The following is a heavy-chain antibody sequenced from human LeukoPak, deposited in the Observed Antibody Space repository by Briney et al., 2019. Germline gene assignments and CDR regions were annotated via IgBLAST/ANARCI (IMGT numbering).Heavy chain of an antibody. D-gene: IGHD3-22*01. CDR2: INHSGST. J-gene: IGHJ4*02. CDR1: GGSISSYY. V-gene: IGHV4-34*01. Sequence: SETLSLTCTVSGGSISSYYWSWIRQPPGKGLEWIGEINHSGSTNYNPSLKSRVTISVDTSKNQFSLKLSSVTAADTAVYYCARGQYYYDSSGFDYWGQGTLVTVSS. CDR3: ARGQYYYDSSGFDY.